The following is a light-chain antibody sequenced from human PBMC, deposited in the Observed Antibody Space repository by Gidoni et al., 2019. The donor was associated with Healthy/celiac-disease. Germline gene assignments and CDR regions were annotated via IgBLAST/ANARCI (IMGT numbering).Light chain of an antibody. CDR2: AAS. J-gene: IGKJ2*01. V-gene: IGKV1-16*02. CDR3: QQYNSYPHT. CDR1: QGISNY. Sequence: DIQMTQSPSSLSASVGDRVTITCRASQGISNYLAWFQQKPGKAPKSLIYAASSLQSGVPSKFSLQPEDVATYYCQQYNSYPHTFGQGTKLEIK.